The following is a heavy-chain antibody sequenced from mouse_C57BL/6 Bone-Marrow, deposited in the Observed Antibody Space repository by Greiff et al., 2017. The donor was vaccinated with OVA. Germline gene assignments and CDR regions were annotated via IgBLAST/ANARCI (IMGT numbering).Heavy chain of an antibody. J-gene: IGHJ3*01. CDR2: ISSGSSTI. V-gene: IGHV5-17*01. D-gene: IGHD2-3*01. CDR3: ARRRPMIPFAY. Sequence: EVMLVESGGGLVKPGGSLKLSCAASGFTFSDYGMHWVRQAPEKGLEWVAYISSGSSTIYYADTVKGRFTISRDNAKNTLFLQMTSLRSEDTAMYYCARRRPMIPFAYWGQGTLVTVSA. CDR1: GFTFSDYG.